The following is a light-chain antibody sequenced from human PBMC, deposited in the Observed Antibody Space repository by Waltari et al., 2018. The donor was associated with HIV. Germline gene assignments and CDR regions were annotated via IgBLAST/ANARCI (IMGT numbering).Light chain of an antibody. CDR1: IPHIANNA. Sequence: QSVLTQPPSVSAAPRQRVPISCSGSIPHIANNAVNWYQQVPGKPPKLLIYYDDLLSSGVSDRFSGSKSGTSASLAIRGLQSEDEADYYCAAWDDSLNGYVFGSGTKVTVL. V-gene: IGLV1-36*01. CDR2: YDD. J-gene: IGLJ1*01. CDR3: AAWDDSLNGYV.